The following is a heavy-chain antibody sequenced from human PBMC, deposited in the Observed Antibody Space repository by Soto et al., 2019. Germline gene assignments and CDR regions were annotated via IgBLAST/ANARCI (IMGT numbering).Heavy chain of an antibody. CDR1: GFTFSSYS. CDR3: ARARTIFGVVMGFDP. D-gene: IGHD3-3*01. CDR2: ISSSSYI. J-gene: IGHJ5*02. Sequence: PGGSLRLSCAASGFTFSSYSMNWVRQAPGKGLEWVSSISSSSYIYYADSVKGRFTISRDNAKNSLYLQMNSLRAEDTAVYYCARARTIFGVVMGFDPWGQGTLVTVSS. V-gene: IGHV3-21*01.